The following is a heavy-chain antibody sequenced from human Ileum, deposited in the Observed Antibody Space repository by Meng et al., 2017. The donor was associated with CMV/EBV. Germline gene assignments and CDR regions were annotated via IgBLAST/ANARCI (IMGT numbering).Heavy chain of an antibody. V-gene: IGHV4-4*07. D-gene: IGHD3-16*01. Sequence: QAHLRESGPGLVKPSWTLSLTCTVSSASISPYYWNWIRQPAGEELEWIVRCYPVGPTDYNPSLHSRVTILVDTSNNQFFLNMSCVTAADTAVDYCAISQTVGVFEYWGLGTLVTVSS. CDR3: AISQTVGVFEY. CDR2: CYPVGPT. CDR1: SASISPYY. J-gene: IGHJ4*02.